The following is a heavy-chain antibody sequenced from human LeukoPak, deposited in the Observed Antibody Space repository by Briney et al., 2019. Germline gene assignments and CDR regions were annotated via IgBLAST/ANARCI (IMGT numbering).Heavy chain of an antibody. J-gene: IGHJ5*02. CDR1: GYTFTGYY. Sequence: ASVKVSCKASGYTFTGYYMHWVRQAPGQGLEWMGWINPNSGGTNYAQKFQGRVTVTRDTSISTAYMELSRLRSDDTAVYYCARRGKRIAVAGPNWFDPWGQGTLVTVSS. V-gene: IGHV1-2*02. CDR2: INPNSGGT. CDR3: ARRGKRIAVAGPNWFDP. D-gene: IGHD6-19*01.